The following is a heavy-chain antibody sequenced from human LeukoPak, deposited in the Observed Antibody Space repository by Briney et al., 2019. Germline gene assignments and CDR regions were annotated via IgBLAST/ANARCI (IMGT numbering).Heavy chain of an antibody. V-gene: IGHV3-7*01. Sequence: GGSLRLSCAASGFTFSRSWMSWVRQAPGKGLEWVANIKEDGREKNYVDSVKGRFTISRDNTKNSLFLQMNSLRVEDTAVYYCARDAGWNRFDYWGQGTLVTVSS. CDR2: IKEDGREK. CDR1: GFTFSRSW. CDR3: ARDAGWNRFDY. J-gene: IGHJ4*02. D-gene: IGHD1-1*01.